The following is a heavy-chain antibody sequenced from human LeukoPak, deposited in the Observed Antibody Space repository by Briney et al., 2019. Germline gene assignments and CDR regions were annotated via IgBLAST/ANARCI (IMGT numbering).Heavy chain of an antibody. CDR3: ARGIAVAGSSDDY. J-gene: IGHJ4*02. D-gene: IGHD6-19*01. Sequence: ASVKVSCKASGYTFTSYGISWVRQAPGQGLEWMGWISAYTGNTNYAQKLQVRVTMTTYTSTSTAYMALRSLRSDDTAVYYCARGIAVAGSSDDYWGKGTLVTVSS. CDR2: ISAYTGNT. CDR1: GYTFTSYG. V-gene: IGHV1-18*01.